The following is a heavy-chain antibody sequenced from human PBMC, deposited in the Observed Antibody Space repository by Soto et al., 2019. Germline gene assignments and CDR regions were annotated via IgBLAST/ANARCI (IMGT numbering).Heavy chain of an antibody. CDR3: ARDRGCSGGICYRDLGY. Sequence: GGSLRLSCAASGFAFSNNYMSWVRQAPGKGLEWVSYISSTSNTIYYADSVKGRFTISRDNAKNSLYLHMNSPSAEDTAVYYCARDRGCSGGICYRDLGYWGQGT. V-gene: IGHV3-48*01. CDR1: GFAFSNNY. D-gene: IGHD2-15*01. CDR2: ISSTSNTI. J-gene: IGHJ4*02.